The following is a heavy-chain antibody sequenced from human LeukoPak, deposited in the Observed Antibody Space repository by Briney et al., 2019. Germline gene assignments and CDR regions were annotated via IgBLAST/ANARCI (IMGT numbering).Heavy chain of an antibody. D-gene: IGHD2-2*01. CDR3: ARAPPPYCSSTSCQHYYYYYMDV. J-gene: IGHJ6*03. CDR2: IYHSGST. V-gene: IGHV4-30-2*01. Sequence: SETLSLTCAVSGGPISSGGYSWSWIRQPPGKGLEWIGYIYHSGSTYYNPSLKSRVTISVDRSKNQFSLKLSSVTAADTAVYYCARAPPPYCSSTSCQHYYYYYMDVWGKGTTVTVSS. CDR1: GGPISSGGYS.